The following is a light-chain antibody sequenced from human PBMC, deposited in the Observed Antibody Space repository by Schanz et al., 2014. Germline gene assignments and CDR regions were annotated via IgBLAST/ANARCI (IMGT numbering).Light chain of an antibody. Sequence: QSALTQPASVSGSPGQSITISCTGTSSDVGVYNYVSWYQQLPGKAPKLMIYEVSKRPSGVPDRFSASKSGNTASLTVSGLQADDEDDYYCHSYDSLSGAVFGGGTKLTVL. CDR3: HSYDSLSGAV. CDR2: EVS. V-gene: IGLV2-8*01. CDR1: SSDVGVYNY. J-gene: IGLJ3*02.